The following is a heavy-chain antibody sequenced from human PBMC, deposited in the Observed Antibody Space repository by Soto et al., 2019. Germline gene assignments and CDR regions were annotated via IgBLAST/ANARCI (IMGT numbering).Heavy chain of an antibody. J-gene: IGHJ4*02. CDR3: AMLVRTNSIGYSTRARDDY. V-gene: IGHV3-30*03. CDR1: GFTFSSYG. Sequence: QVQLVESGGGVVQPGRSLRLSCAASGFTFSSYGMHWVRQAPGKGLEWVAVISYDGSNKYYADSVKGRFTISRDNSKNTLYLQMNSLRAEDTAVYYCAMLVRTNSIGYSTRARDDYWGQGTLVTVSS. CDR2: ISYDGSNK. D-gene: IGHD5-12*01.